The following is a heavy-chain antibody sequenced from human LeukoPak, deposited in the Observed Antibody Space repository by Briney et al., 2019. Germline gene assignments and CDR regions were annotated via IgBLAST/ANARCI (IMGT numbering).Heavy chain of an antibody. V-gene: IGHV4-4*02. Sequence: PSGTLSLTCAVSGGSISSSNWWSWVRQPPGKGLEWIGEIYHSGSTNYNPSLKSRVTISVDKSKNQFSLKLSSVTAADTAVYYCAXRDYVWGSYRPSEDWFDPWGQGTLVTVSS. CDR1: GGSISSSNW. CDR3: AXRDYVWGSYRPSEDWFDP. J-gene: IGHJ5*02. D-gene: IGHD3-16*02. CDR2: IYHSGST.